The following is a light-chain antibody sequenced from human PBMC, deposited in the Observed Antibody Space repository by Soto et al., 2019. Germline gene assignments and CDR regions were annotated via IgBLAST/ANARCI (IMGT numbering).Light chain of an antibody. Sequence: DIQMTQSPSTLSASLGDRVTITCRASQSISSWLAWYQQKPGKAPKLLIYDASSLESGVPSRFSGSGSGTDFTLTISCLQSEDFATYYCQQYYSYPPTFGQGTKVDIK. CDR3: QQYYSYPPT. CDR2: DAS. J-gene: IGKJ1*01. CDR1: QSISSW. V-gene: IGKV1-5*01.